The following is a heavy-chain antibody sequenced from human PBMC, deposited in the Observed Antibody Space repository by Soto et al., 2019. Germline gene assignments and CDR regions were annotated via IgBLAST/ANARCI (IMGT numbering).Heavy chain of an antibody. CDR3: ARGRLHYGSGSNSDDAFAI. J-gene: IGHJ3*02. D-gene: IGHD3-10*01. Sequence: QVQLVQSGAEVKKPGASVKVSCKASGYTFTGYYMHWVRQAPGQGLEWMGWINPNSGGTNYAQKFQGCVTMTRDTAISTAYRELNRLRSDDTAVYYCARGRLHYGSGSNSDDAFAIGGQGTMVTVSS. CDR1: GYTFTGYY. CDR2: INPNSGGT. V-gene: IGHV1-2*04.